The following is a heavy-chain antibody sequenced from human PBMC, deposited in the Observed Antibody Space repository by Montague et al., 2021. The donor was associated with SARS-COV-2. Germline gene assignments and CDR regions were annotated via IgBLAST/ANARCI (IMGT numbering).Heavy chain of an antibody. CDR2: ISYDGSNK. D-gene: IGHD3-10*01. Sequence: SLRLSCAASGITFSSYAMHWVRQAPGKGLEWVAVISYDGSNKYYXDPVKGRFTISRDNSKNTLYLQMNSLRAEDTAVYYCARERLSGSYYGFLDYWGQGTLVTVSS. CDR1: GITFSSYA. J-gene: IGHJ4*02. CDR3: ARERLSGSYYGFLDY. V-gene: IGHV3-30-3*01.